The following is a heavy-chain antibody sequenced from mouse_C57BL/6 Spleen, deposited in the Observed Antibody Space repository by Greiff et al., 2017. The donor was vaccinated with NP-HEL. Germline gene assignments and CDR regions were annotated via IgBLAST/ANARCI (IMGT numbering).Heavy chain of an antibody. CDR3: TRGSYPPFAY. CDR1: GYTFTDYE. CDR2: IDPETGGT. Sequence: VQLQQSGAELVRPGASVTLSCKASGYTFTDYEMHWVKQTPVHGLEWIGAIDPETGGTAYNQKFKGKAILTADKSSSTAYMELRSLTSEDSAVYYCTRGSYPPFAYWGQGTLVTVSA. D-gene: IGHD1-1*01. V-gene: IGHV1-15*01. J-gene: IGHJ3*01.